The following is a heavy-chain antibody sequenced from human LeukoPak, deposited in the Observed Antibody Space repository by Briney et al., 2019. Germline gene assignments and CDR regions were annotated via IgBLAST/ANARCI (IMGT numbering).Heavy chain of an antibody. CDR1: GGSISSYY. V-gene: IGHV4-59*08. CDR3: ASQRITMIVVGFDY. CDR2: IYYSGST. D-gene: IGHD3-22*01. Sequence: SETLSLTCTVSGGSISSYYWSWIRQPPGKGLEWIGYIYYSGSTNYNPSLKSRVTISVDTSKNQFSLKLSSVTAADTAVYYCASQRITMIVVGFDYWGQGTLVTVSS. J-gene: IGHJ4*02.